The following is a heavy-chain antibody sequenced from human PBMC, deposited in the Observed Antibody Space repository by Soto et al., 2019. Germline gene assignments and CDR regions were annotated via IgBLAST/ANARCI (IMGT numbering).Heavy chain of an antibody. D-gene: IGHD7-27*01. CDR3: ARSARTLGLLDY. Sequence: RGSLRLSCAASGFTFSSYSMNWVRQAPGKGLEWVSSISSSSSYIYYADSVKGRFTISRDNAKNSLYLQMNSLRAEDTAVYYCARSARTLGLLDYWGQGTLVTVSS. J-gene: IGHJ4*02. CDR1: GFTFSSYS. V-gene: IGHV3-21*01. CDR2: ISSSSSYI.